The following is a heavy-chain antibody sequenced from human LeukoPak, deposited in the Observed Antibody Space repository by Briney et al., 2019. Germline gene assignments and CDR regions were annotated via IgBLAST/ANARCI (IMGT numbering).Heavy chain of an antibody. CDR1: GYTFTGYY. J-gene: IGHJ4*02. V-gene: IGHV1-2*02. CDR2: INPNSGGT. D-gene: IGHD3-3*01. CDR3: ARGSAHSYDFWSGYYPSDY. Sequence: ASVKVSCKASGYTFTGYYMHWVRQAPGQGLEWMGWINPNSGGTNYAQKFQGRVTMTRDTSISTAYMELSRLRSDDTAVYYCARGSAHSYDFWSGYYPSDYWGQGTLVTVSS.